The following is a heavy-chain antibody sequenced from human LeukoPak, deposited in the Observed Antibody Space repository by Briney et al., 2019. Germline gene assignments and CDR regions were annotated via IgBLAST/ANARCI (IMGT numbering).Heavy chain of an antibody. CDR3: AKGGKWDVTPFDY. J-gene: IGHJ4*02. Sequence: GGSLRLSCAASGFTFSSYSMNWVRQAPGKGLEWVSSISSSSSYIYYADSVKGRFTISRDNAKNSLYLQMNSLRAEDTAVYYCAKGGKWDVTPFDYWGQGTLVTVSS. CDR1: GFTFSSYS. D-gene: IGHD1-26*01. CDR2: ISSSSSYI. V-gene: IGHV3-21*04.